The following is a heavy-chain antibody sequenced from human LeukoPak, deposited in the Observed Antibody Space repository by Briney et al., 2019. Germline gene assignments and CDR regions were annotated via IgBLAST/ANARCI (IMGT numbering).Heavy chain of an antibody. CDR2: ISYSGTP. V-gene: IGHV4-30-4*08. CDR3: ARDRYGDFEDY. J-gene: IGHJ4*02. D-gene: IGHD4-17*01. CDR1: GGSINTANYY. Sequence: NPSQTLSLTCNVSGGSINTANYYWTWIRQPPGKGLEWIGYISYSGTPYYNPSLNSRVTISLDTSKNQLSLRLNSVTAADTAMYYCARDRYGDFEDYWGQGTLVTVSS.